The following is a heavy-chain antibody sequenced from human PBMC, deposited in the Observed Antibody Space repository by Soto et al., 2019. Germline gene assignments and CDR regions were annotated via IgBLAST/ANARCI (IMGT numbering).Heavy chain of an antibody. CDR3: TRDNFVLDY. CDR1: EFTVGDYA. D-gene: IGHD1-20*01. Sequence: CLRISCTASEFTVGDYAMSCFRQAPGKGLEWVGFIRSKAYGGTTEYAASVKGRFTISRDDSKSIAYLQMNCLKTEDTAVYYCTRDNFVLDYWGQGT. V-gene: IGHV3-49*03. J-gene: IGHJ4*02. CDR2: IRSKAYGGTT.